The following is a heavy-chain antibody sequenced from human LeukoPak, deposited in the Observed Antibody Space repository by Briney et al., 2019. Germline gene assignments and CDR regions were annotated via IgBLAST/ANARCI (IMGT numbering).Heavy chain of an antibody. CDR3: ARDNSMENTAWWFDP. J-gene: IGHJ5*02. CDR2: INPTGDKT. V-gene: IGHV1-46*01. CDR1: GCTFTDHY. D-gene: IGHD1-1*01. Sequence: GASVKVSCKASGCTFTDHYMHWVRQAPGQGLEWMGLINPTGDKTWYAQKFQGRVTLTRDMSTTTDYMELSSLTSEDTAVYHCARDNSMENTAWWFDPWGQGTLVIVSS.